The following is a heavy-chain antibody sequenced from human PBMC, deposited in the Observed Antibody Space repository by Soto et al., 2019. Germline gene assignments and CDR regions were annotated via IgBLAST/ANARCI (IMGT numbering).Heavy chain of an antibody. CDR3: ARLVYDSSGYYFFDS. Sequence: SVKVSCKASGGTFSSYAISWVRQAPGQGLEWMGGIIPIFGTANYAQKFQGRVTITADESTSTAYMELSSLRSEDTAVYYCARLVYDSSGYYFFDSWGQGALVTVSS. CDR2: IIPIFGTA. CDR1: GGTFSSYA. V-gene: IGHV1-69*13. J-gene: IGHJ4*02. D-gene: IGHD3-22*01.